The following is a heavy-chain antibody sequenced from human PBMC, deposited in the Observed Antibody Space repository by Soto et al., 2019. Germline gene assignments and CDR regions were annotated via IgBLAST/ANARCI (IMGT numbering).Heavy chain of an antibody. CDR1: GGSFSGYY. J-gene: IGHJ6*02. CDR3: ARARFLEWLLDNYYYYGMDV. V-gene: IGHV4-34*01. Sequence: PSETLSLTCAVYGGSFSGYYWSWIRQPPGKGLEWIGEINHSGSTNYNPSLKSRVTISVDTSKNQFSLKLSSVTAADTAVYYCARARFLEWLLDNYYYYGMDVWGQGTTVTVS. D-gene: IGHD3-3*01. CDR2: INHSGST.